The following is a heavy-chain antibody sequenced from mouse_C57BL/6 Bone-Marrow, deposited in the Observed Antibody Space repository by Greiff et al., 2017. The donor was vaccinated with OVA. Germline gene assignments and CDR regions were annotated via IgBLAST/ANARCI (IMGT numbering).Heavy chain of an antibody. Sequence: QVQLKQPGAELVKPGASVKLSCKASGYTFTSYWMHWVKQRPGRGLEWIGRIDPNSGGTKYNEKFKGKATLTVDKPSSTAYMQLSSLTSEESAVYYCARTVDYGFFDYWGQGTTLTVSS. CDR1: GYTFTSYW. CDR2: IDPNSGGT. J-gene: IGHJ2*01. V-gene: IGHV1-72*01. CDR3: ARTVDYGFFDY. D-gene: IGHD1-1*01.